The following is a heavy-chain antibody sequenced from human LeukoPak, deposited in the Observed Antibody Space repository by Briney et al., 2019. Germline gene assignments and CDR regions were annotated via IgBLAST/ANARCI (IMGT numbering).Heavy chain of an antibody. V-gene: IGHV3-23*01. CDR2: ISGSGGST. J-gene: IGHJ4*02. CDR3: AKGLVAAWGYFDY. CDR1: GFTFSSYA. D-gene: IGHD6-13*01. Sequence: PGGSLRPSCAASGFTFSSYAMSWVRQAPGKGLEWVSAISGSGGSTYYADSVKGRFTISRDNSKNTLYLQMNSLRAEDTAVYYCAKGLVAAWGYFDYWGQGTLVTVSS.